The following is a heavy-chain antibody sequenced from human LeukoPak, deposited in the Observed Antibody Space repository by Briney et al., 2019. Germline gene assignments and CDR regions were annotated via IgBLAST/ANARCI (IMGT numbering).Heavy chain of an antibody. V-gene: IGHV3-7*01. D-gene: IGHD3-16*02. Sequence: GESLRLSCVASGLSISGQWMNWVRQAPGQGLEWVANIKHDGSEEHYVDSVKGRFTISRDDGRSSVSLQMNSVRAEDTAVYYCGYTNNFYHWGQGTLVVVSS. CDR2: IKHDGSEE. J-gene: IGHJ4*02. CDR1: GLSISGQW. CDR3: GYTNNFYH.